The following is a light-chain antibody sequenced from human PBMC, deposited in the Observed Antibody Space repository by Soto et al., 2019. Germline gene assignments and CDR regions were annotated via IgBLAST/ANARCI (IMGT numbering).Light chain of an antibody. CDR1: QSVSRY. CDR2: GAS. J-gene: IGKJ4*01. Sequence: IVLTQSPGTLPLSPGERATLTCRASQSVSRYIAWYQQKPGQAPRLLIYGASARATGIPARFSGSGSGTEFTLTISSLQSEDFAVYYCQQYNTSPSALTFGGGTKVDI. V-gene: IGKV3-15*01. CDR3: QQYNTSPSALT.